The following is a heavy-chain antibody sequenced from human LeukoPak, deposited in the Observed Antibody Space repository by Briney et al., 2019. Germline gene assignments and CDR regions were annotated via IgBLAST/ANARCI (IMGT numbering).Heavy chain of an antibody. CDR1: GYTFTGYY. J-gene: IGHJ4*02. D-gene: IGHD6-13*01. CDR3: ARAPVAEPGDFDY. CDR2: INPNSGDT. Sequence: ASVKVSCKASGYTFTGYYMHWVRQAPGQGLEWMGWINPNSGDTNYAQKFQGRVTVTRDTSISTAYMELSSLRSDDTAVYYCARAPVAEPGDFDYWGQGTLVTVSS. V-gene: IGHV1-2*02.